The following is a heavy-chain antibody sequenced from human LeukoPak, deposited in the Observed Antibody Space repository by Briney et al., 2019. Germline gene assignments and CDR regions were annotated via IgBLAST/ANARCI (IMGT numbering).Heavy chain of an antibody. CDR1: GYTFTDYY. V-gene: IGHV1-2*02. J-gene: IGHJ4*02. Sequence: ASVKVSCKASGYTFTDYYIHWVRQAPGQGLEWMAWINPDSGGTYYAQNFHDRITLTRDTSISTAYMELSRLRSDDTAIYYCARANALYCSSTSCLFDYWGQGTLVTVSS. CDR2: INPDSGGT. CDR3: ARANALYCSSTSCLFDY. D-gene: IGHD2-2*01.